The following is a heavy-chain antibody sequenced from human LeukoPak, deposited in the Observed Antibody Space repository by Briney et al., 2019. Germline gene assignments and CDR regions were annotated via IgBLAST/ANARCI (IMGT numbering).Heavy chain of an antibody. J-gene: IGHJ4*02. Sequence: SETLSLTCTVSGYSISSGYYWGWIRQPPGKGLEWIGSIYYSGSTYYNPSLKSRVTISVDTSKNQFSLKLSSVTAADTAVYYCDMITFGGVILWGQGTLVTVSS. CDR3: DMITFGGVIL. V-gene: IGHV4-38-2*02. CDR1: GYSISSGYY. CDR2: IYYSGST. D-gene: IGHD3-16*01.